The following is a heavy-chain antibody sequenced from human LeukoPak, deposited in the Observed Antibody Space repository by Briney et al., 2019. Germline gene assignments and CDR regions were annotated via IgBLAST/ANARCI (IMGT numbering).Heavy chain of an antibody. D-gene: IGHD1-26*01. CDR2: ISNSGGST. V-gene: IGHV3-23*01. Sequence: GGSLRLSCAASGFSFSGYGMSWVRQAPGKGLEWVSSISNSGGSTYYADSVKGRFTMSRDNFKKMVYPQMNSLRAEDTAVYYCAKTMGAIDHDYWGQGTLVIVSS. CDR1: GFSFSGYG. CDR3: AKTMGAIDHDY. J-gene: IGHJ4*02.